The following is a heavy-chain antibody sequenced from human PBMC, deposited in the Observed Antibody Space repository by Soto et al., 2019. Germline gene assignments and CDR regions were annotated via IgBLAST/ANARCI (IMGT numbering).Heavy chain of an antibody. D-gene: IGHD2-21*02. CDR3: AREGDVPYYYYGMDV. V-gene: IGHV1-18*01. J-gene: IGHJ6*02. CDR2: ISGYDGRT. CDR1: GYTFTRYG. Sequence: QVHLVQSGAEVKKPGASVKVSCKTSGYTFTRYGISWVRQAPGQGLEWMGWISGYDGRTNFAKKVQDRVTMTTGTSTSTVYMELRSLSSDDTAVYYCAREGDVPYYYYGMDVWGQGTTVTVSS.